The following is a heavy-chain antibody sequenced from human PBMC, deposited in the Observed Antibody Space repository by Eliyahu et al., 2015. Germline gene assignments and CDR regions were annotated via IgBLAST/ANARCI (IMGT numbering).Heavy chain of an antibody. CDR2: IXHSGST. Sequence: QVQLQEXGPGLXKPSGTLXLTCAXSGGXISSSNWWSWVRPPPGKGLEWIGEIXHSGSTNYXPSLKSRVTISVDKSKNQFSLKLSSVTAADTAVYYCASPNWGSAGYGYWGQGTLVTVSS. J-gene: IGHJ4*02. V-gene: IGHV4-4*02. CDR3: ASPNWGSAGYGY. CDR1: GGXISSSNW. D-gene: IGHD7-27*01.